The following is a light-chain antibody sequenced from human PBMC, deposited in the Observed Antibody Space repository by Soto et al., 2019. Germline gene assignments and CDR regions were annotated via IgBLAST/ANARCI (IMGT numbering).Light chain of an antibody. V-gene: IGKV3-20*01. CDR1: QRVSSRY. CDR3: QQYDGSLFT. J-gene: IGKJ3*01. Sequence: EIVITQSTATLLVSPGERTTLSSRASQRVSSRYLAWYQQKPGQAPRLLIYGASTRDVGIPDRFSGSGSGTDFTLTITRLEPEDFAVYYCQQYDGSLFTFGPGTKVDIK. CDR2: GAS.